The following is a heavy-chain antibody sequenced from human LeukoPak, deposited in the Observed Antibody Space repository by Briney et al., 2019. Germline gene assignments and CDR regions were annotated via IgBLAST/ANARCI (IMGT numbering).Heavy chain of an antibody. CDR1: GGTFSSYA. Sequence: ASVKVSCKASGGTFSSYAISWVRQAPGQGLEWMGGIIPIFGTANYAQKFQGRVTITADESTSTAYMELSSLRSEDTAVYYCALVWFGDTEAFDIWGQGTMVTVSS. J-gene: IGHJ3*02. V-gene: IGHV1-69*13. CDR2: IIPIFGTA. D-gene: IGHD3-10*01. CDR3: ALVWFGDTEAFDI.